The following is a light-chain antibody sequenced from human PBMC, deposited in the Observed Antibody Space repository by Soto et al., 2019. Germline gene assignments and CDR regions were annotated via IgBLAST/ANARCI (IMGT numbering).Light chain of an antibody. CDR3: SSYTSSSTLVV. CDR1: SRDVGGYNY. Sequence: QSALTQPASVSGSPGQSITISCTGTSRDVGGYNYVSWYQHHPGKAPKLMINDVSDRPSGVSNRFSGSKSGNTASLTISGLQAEDEADYYCSSYTSSSTLVVFGGGTKVTVL. J-gene: IGLJ2*01. CDR2: DVS. V-gene: IGLV2-14*03.